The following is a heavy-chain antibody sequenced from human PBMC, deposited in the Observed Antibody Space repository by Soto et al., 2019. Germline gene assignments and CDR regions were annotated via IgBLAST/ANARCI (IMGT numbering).Heavy chain of an antibody. Sequence: SETLSLTCTVSGGSISSGGYYWSWIRQHPGKGLEWIGYIYYSGSTYYNPSLKSRVTISVDTSKNQFSLKLSSVTAADTAVYYCARGTMFGVVMGPPPFDIWGQGTMVTVSS. CDR1: GGSISSGGYY. CDR2: IYYSGST. V-gene: IGHV4-31*03. CDR3: ARGTMFGVVMGPPPFDI. J-gene: IGHJ3*02. D-gene: IGHD3-3*01.